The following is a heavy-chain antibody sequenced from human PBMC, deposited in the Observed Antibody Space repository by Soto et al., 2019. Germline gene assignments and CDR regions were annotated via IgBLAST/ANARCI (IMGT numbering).Heavy chain of an antibody. Sequence: SGPTLVNPTQTLTLTCTFSGFSFSTSQVGVGWIRQPPGKAQEWLALTYWDDDKRYSPSLRSRLSITKDTSKNLVVLTMTNMDPVDTATYFCAHIPGGYMSGWDNGYFDYWGRGALVTVSS. CDR1: GFSFSTSQVG. D-gene: IGHD6-19*01. V-gene: IGHV2-5*02. CDR3: AHIPGGYMSGWDNGYFDY. CDR2: TYWDDDK. J-gene: IGHJ4*02.